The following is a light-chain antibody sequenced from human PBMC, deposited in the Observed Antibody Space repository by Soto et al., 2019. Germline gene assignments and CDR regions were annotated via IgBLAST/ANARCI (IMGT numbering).Light chain of an antibody. J-gene: IGKJ4*01. V-gene: IGKV3-20*01. Sequence: EFVLTQSPGTLSLSPGERATLSCRASQTVRNNYLAWYQQKPGQAPKLLIDDASSRATGIPDRFSGGGSGTDFILTISSLAHEDFATYYCQQLNSYPLTVGGGTKV. CDR3: QQLNSYPLT. CDR1: QTVRNNY. CDR2: DAS.